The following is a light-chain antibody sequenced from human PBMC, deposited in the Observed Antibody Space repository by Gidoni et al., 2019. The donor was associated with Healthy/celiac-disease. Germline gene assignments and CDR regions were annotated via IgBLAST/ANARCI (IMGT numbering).Light chain of an antibody. CDR2: AAS. Sequence: EIVLTQSPATLSLSPGERATLSCRASQSVSSYLAWYQQKPGQAPRLLIYAASNRATGIPARFSGSGSGTDFTLTISSLEPEDFAVYYCQQRSNWPRTFXGXTKVXIK. CDR3: QQRSNWPRT. J-gene: IGKJ4*01. V-gene: IGKV3-11*01. CDR1: QSVSSY.